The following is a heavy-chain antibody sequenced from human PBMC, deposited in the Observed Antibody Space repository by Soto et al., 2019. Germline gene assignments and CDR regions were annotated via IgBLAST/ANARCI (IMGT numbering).Heavy chain of an antibody. CDR1: GYSFTSYW. V-gene: IGHV5-51*01. CDR2: IYPGDSAT. D-gene: IGHD3-3*01. CDR3: ARHSLNYDFWSGYPRPSYYYYGMDV. Sequence: PGESLKISCKGSGYSFTSYWIGWVRQMPGKGLEWMGIIYPGDSATRYSPSFQGQVTISADKSISTAYLQWSSLKASDTAMYYCARHSLNYDFWSGYPRPSYYYYGMDVWGQGTTVTVSS. J-gene: IGHJ6*02.